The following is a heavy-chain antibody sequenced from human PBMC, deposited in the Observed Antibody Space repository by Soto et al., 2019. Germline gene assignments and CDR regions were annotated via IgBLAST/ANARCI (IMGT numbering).Heavy chain of an antibody. V-gene: IGHV3-23*01. CDR3: AKERQIPFDS. Sequence: PGGSLRLSCAASGFTFSNYAMSWVRQAPGKGLEWVASITAPGVTTYYADSVRGRFTISRDNSKDTLYLHMNSLRPEDTALFYCAKERQIPFDSWGQGTLVTVSS. J-gene: IGHJ4*02. CDR1: GFTFSNYA. CDR2: ITAPGVTT.